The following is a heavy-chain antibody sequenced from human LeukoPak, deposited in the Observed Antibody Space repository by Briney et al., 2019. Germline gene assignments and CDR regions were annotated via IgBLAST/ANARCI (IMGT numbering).Heavy chain of an antibody. CDR3: ANTLTTVVIPGAFDI. CDR1: GFTFSSYA. CDR2: ISGSGGST. J-gene: IGHJ3*02. Sequence: PGGSLRLSCAASGFTFSSYAMSWVRHTPGKGLEWVSDISGSGGSTYYADSVKGRFTISRDNSKNTLYLQMNSLRAEDTAVYYCANTLTTVVIPGAFDIWGQGTMVTVSS. V-gene: IGHV3-23*01. D-gene: IGHD4-23*01.